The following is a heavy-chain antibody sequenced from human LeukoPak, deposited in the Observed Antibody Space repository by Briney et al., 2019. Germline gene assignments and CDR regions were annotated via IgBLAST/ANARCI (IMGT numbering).Heavy chain of an antibody. CDR2: ISYDGSNK. J-gene: IGHJ4*02. Sequence: PGRSLRLSCAASGFTFSSYAMHWVRQAPGKGLEWVAVISYDGSNKYYADSVKGRFTISRDNSKNTLYLQMNSLRAEDTAVYYCARDPSGTGHLDYWGQGTLVTVSS. CDR1: GFTFSSYA. CDR3: ARDPSGTGHLDY. D-gene: IGHD3-10*01. V-gene: IGHV3-30-3*01.